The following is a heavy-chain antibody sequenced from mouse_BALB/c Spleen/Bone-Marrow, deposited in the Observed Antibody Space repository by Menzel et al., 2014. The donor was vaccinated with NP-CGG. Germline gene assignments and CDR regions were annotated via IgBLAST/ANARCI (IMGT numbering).Heavy chain of an antibody. J-gene: IGHJ3*01. V-gene: IGHV1-63*02. D-gene: IGHD2-4*01. CDR3: TRVGYDYTWFAY. CDR2: IYPGDNYT. Sequence: QVQLQQSGAELVRPGTSVKMSCKAAGYTFTNYWIGWVKQRPGHGLEWIGDIYPGDNYTNYNEKFKGKATPTADTSSSTAYMQLSSLTSEDSAIYYCTRVGYDYTWFAYWGQGTLVTVSA. CDR1: GYTFTNYW.